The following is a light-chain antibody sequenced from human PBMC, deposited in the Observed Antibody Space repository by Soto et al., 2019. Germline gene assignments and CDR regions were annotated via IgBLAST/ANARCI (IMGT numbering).Light chain of an antibody. V-gene: IGLV2-14*01. CDR2: EVS. J-gene: IGLJ1*01. CDR3: ISYTSDDVRYV. Sequence: QSALTQPASVSGTPGQSTIISCTGSNSDVGIYDFVSWYQHHPGRAPKLIVSEVSHRPSGVSNRFSGSKSGNTASLTISGLQSEDEADYYCISYTSDDVRYVFGTGTKLTVL. CDR1: NSDVGIYDF.